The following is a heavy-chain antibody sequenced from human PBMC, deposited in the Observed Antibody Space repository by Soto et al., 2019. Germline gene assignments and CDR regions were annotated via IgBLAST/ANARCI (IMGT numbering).Heavy chain of an antibody. J-gene: IGHJ6*02. D-gene: IGHD3-10*01. CDR3: ARGDSVAWFTTGGMDV. V-gene: IGHV1-2*04. Sequence: ASVKVSCKASGYTFTGYYMHWVRQAPGQGLEWMGWINPNSGGTNYAQKFQGWVTMTRDTSISTAYMELSRLRSDDTAVYYCARGDSVAWFTTGGMDVWGQATTVTVSS. CDR2: INPNSGGT. CDR1: GYTFTGYY.